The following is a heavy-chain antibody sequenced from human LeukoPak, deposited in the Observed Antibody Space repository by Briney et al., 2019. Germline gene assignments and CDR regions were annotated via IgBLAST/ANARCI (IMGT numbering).Heavy chain of an antibody. V-gene: IGHV4-30-4*01. CDR3: ASDLKWGSDKMVRGVTFDY. CDR2: IYYSGST. J-gene: IGHJ4*02. CDR1: GGSISSGDYY. Sequence: SQTLSLTCTVSGGSISSGDYYWSWIRQPPGKGLEWIGYIYYSGSTYYNPSLKSRVTISVDTSKNQFSLKLSSVTAADTAVYYCASDLKWGSDKMVRGVTFDYWGQGTLVTVSS. D-gene: IGHD3-10*01.